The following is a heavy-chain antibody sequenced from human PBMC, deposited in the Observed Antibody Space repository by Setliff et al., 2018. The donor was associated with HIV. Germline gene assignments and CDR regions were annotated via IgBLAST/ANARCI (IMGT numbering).Heavy chain of an antibody. CDR3: ARVREGFLLYDAFEI. J-gene: IGHJ3*02. D-gene: IGHD3-3*01. CDR2: IHSSGNT. CDR1: GGSLSDYY. V-gene: IGHV4-34*01. Sequence: LSLTCAVYGGSLSDYYWSWIRQPPGKGLEWLGEIHSSGNTNYSPSLKGRVTISVDTPKNQYSLNLKSVTAADTAVYYCARVREGFLLYDAFEIWGQGTMVTVSS.